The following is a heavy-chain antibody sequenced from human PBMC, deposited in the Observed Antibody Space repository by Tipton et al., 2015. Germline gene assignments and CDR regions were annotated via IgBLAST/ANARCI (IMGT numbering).Heavy chain of an antibody. J-gene: IGHJ5*02. CDR3: ARHDMYHDFWTGRNWFDP. CDR1: GGSISSRGYY. V-gene: IGHV4-39*01. Sequence: TLSLTCTVSGGSISSRGYYWGWIRQPPGQGLEWIGTIYYSGSTYWNSSLKSRVTMSLDTSKNQFSLKLNSVTAADTAVYYCARHDMYHDFWTGRNWFDPWGQGTLVTASS. D-gene: IGHD3-3*01. CDR2: IYYSGST.